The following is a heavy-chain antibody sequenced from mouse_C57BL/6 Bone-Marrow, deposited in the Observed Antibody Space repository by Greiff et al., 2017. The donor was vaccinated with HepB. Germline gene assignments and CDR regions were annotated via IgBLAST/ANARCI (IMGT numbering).Heavy chain of an antibody. J-gene: IGHJ2*01. CDR1: GFTFSSYG. V-gene: IGHV5-6*01. CDR2: ISSGGSYT. CDR3: ARTGHYFDY. Sequence: DVQLQESGGDLVKPGGSLKLSCAASGFTFSSYGMSWVRQTPDKRLEWVATISSGGSYTYYPDSVKGRFTISRDNAKNTLYLQMSSLKSEDTAMYYCARTGHYFDYWGQGTTLTVSS. D-gene: IGHD4-1*01.